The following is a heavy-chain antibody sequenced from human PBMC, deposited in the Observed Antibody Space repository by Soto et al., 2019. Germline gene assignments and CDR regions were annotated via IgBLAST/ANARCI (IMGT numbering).Heavy chain of an antibody. CDR3: ARGLYCSGASCFNHDAFDI. Sequence: ASVKVSCKASGYTFTSYAMHWVRQAPGQRLEWMGWINAGNGNTKYSQEFQGRVTITRDTSASTAYMELSSLRSEDTAVYYCARGLYCSGASCFNHDAFDIWGQGTMVTVSS. V-gene: IGHV1-3*01. CDR2: INAGNGNT. CDR1: GYTFTSYA. J-gene: IGHJ3*02. D-gene: IGHD2-15*01.